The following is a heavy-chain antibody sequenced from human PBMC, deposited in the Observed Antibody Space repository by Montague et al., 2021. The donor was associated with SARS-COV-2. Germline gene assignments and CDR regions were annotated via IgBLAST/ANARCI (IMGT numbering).Heavy chain of an antibody. CDR3: ARRGTSGSRGSQNFFPY. D-gene: IGHD3-10*01. Sequence: SETLSLTCTVSGGSLSNDGYYWAWIRQPPGKGLEWLGSVYYNGNTYSNPALNSRVATSADPSKNHFSLELTSVTAADTAIYYCARRGTSGSRGSQNFFPYWGQGALVIVSS. J-gene: IGHJ4*02. CDR2: VYYNGNT. V-gene: IGHV4-39*01. CDR1: GGSLSNDGYY.